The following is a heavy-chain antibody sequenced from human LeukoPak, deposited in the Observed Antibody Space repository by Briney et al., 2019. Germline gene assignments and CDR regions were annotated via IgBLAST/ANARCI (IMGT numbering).Heavy chain of an antibody. V-gene: IGHV5-51*01. Sequence: GESLRISCKDSGYTFTSYWIGWVRQMPGKGLEWMAIIYPGDSDTRYSPSFQGQVTISADKSINTAYLQWSSLRASDTAMYYCARSMVRGFGMSVWGQGTAVTVSS. CDR1: GYTFTSYW. J-gene: IGHJ6*02. CDR3: ARSMVRGFGMSV. CDR2: IYPGDSDT. D-gene: IGHD3-10*01.